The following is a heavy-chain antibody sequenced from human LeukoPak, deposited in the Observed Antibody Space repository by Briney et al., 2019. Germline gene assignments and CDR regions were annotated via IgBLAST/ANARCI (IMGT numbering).Heavy chain of an antibody. CDR1: DGSISSGYYY. V-gene: IGHV4-39*07. J-gene: IGHJ3*02. CDR3: ATRGDYSDTSGNSYDALDI. Sequence: SETLSLTCSVSDGSISSGYYYWAWIRQPPGKGPEWIGDVGHSGSADYNPSLKGRVTVSADPSKTQFSLKLTSVTAADTAVYYCATRGDYSDTSGNSYDALDIWGQGTMVTVSS. D-gene: IGHD3-22*01. CDR2: VGHSGSA.